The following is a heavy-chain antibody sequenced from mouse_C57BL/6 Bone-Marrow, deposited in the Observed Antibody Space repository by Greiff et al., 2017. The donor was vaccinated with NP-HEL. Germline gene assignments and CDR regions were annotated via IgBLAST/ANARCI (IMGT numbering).Heavy chain of an antibody. V-gene: IGHV1-15*01. J-gene: IGHJ3*01. CDR2: IDPETGGT. CDR3: TRDGGNSLPY. CDR1: GYTFTDYE. Sequence: QVQLQQSGAELVRPGASVTLSCKASGYTFTDYEMHWVKQTPVHGLEWIGAIDPETGGTAYNQKFKGKAILTADKSSSTAYMELRSLTSEDSAVYYCTRDGGNSLPYWGQGTLVTVSA. D-gene: IGHD1-1*02.